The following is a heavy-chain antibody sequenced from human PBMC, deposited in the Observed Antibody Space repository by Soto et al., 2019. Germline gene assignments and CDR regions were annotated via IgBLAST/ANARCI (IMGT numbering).Heavy chain of an antibody. CDR1: GGTFSSYA. Sequence: VASMKVSCKASGGTFSSYAISWVRQAPGQGLEWMGGITPIFGTANYAQKFQGRVTITADESTSTAYMELSSLRSEDTAVYYCARVRYCSSTSCGWFDPWGQGTLVTVSS. V-gene: IGHV1-69*13. CDR2: ITPIFGTA. D-gene: IGHD2-2*01. J-gene: IGHJ5*02. CDR3: ARVRYCSSTSCGWFDP.